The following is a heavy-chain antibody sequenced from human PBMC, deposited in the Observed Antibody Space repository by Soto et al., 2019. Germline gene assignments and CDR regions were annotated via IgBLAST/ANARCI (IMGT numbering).Heavy chain of an antibody. CDR2: IYHTGET. V-gene: IGHV4-39*01. CDR1: GGYISGSDYY. J-gene: IGHJ1*01. CDR3: ASKGYRI. D-gene: IGHD3-16*02. Sequence: SETLTLTCSVSGGYISGSDYYWGWIRQSPGKGLEWIGSIYHTGETYYKSSLKSRISISVDTSKNQFYLQLRSLTAADTAVYYCASKGYRIWGQGTQVTVSS.